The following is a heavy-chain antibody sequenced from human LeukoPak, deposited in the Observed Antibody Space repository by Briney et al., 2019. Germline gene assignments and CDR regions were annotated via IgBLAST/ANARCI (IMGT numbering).Heavy chain of an antibody. J-gene: IGHJ5*02. Sequence: GGSLRLSCTASGFTFSMYWMTWVRRAPGKGLEWVANIEQHGNERNYVDSVKGRFTISRDNAKSSLYLQMNSLRAEDTAVYYCARENGTFDPWGQGTLVTVSS. CDR2: IEQHGNER. V-gene: IGHV3-7*04. CDR1: GFTFSMYW. D-gene: IGHD2-8*01. CDR3: ARENGTFDP.